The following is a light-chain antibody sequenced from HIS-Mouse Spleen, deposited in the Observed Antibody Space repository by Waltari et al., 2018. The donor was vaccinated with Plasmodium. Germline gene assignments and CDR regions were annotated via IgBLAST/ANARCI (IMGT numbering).Light chain of an antibody. J-gene: IGKJ1*01. CDR2: KAS. V-gene: IGKV1-5*03. CDR3: QQYNSYSWT. Sequence: DIQMTQSPSTLSASVGDRVTITCRASQSISSRLAWYKQKPGKAPKLLIYKASSLESGVPSRFSGSGSGTEFTLTISSLQPYDFATYYCQQYNSYSWTFGQGTKVEIK. CDR1: QSISSR.